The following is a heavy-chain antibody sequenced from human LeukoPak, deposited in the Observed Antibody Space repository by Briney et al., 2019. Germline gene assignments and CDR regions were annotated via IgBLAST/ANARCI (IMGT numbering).Heavy chain of an antibody. Sequence: GSLRLSCAASGFTFNTYAINWVRQAPGKGLEWVSSISGSGSFIHYVDSVKGRFTISRDNAKNSLFLQLNSLRAEDTAVYYCARGDYAFDYWGQGTLVTVSS. D-gene: IGHD4-17*01. J-gene: IGHJ4*02. CDR1: GFTFNTYA. CDR2: ISGSGSFI. CDR3: ARGDYAFDY. V-gene: IGHV3-21*01.